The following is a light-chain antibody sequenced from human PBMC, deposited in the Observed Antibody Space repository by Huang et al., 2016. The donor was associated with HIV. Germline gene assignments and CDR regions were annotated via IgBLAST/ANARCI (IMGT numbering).Light chain of an antibody. V-gene: IGKV3-11*01. Sequence: EIVLTQSPATLSLSPGERGTLSCRASQTVGNFLACFQQKPGQAPRLLITDASNRAPGIPARFSGSGAGTDFTLTISSLEPEDFAVYYCQQRSNWPLTFGGGTKVEIK. CDR3: QQRSNWPLT. CDR2: DAS. J-gene: IGKJ4*01. CDR1: QTVGNF.